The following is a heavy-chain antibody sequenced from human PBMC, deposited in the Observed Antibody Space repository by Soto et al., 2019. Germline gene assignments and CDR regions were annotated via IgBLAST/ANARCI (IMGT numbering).Heavy chain of an antibody. J-gene: IGHJ4*02. CDR3: ARYGSGSYYPTTFDY. CDR1: GGSISSSGYN. CDR2: IYYSGST. V-gene: IGHV4-31*01. Sequence: QVQLQESGPGLVKPSQTLSLTCTVSGGSISSSGYNWSWIRQHPGKGLEWIGYIYYSGSTYYNPSLKGLVTISVDPPHTQFSLKLSSGPAADTAVYFCARYGSGSYYPTTFDYWGQRTLGTVSS. D-gene: IGHD3-10*01.